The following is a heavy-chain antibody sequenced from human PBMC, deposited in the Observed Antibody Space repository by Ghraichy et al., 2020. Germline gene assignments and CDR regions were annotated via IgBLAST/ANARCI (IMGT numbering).Heavy chain of an antibody. CDR3: ARVGANWGSAWYFDL. Sequence: GGSLRLSCAASGFTFSSYAMHWVRQAPGKGLEWVAVISYDGSNKYYADSVKGRFTISRDNSKNTLYLQMNSLRAEDTAVYYCARVGANWGSAWYFDLWGRGTLVTVSS. CDR1: GFTFSSYA. V-gene: IGHV3-30*04. D-gene: IGHD7-27*01. CDR2: ISYDGSNK. J-gene: IGHJ2*01.